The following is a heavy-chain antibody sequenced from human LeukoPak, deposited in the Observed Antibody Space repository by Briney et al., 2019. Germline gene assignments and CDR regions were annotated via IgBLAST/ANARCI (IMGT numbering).Heavy chain of an antibody. Sequence: SETLSLTCTVSGGSISSSSYYWGWIRQPPGTGLEWIGSIYYSGSTYYNPSLKSRVTISVDTSKNQFSLKLSSVTAADTAVYYCARLPLFLGFKTVVVVAAFDYWGQGTLVTVSS. CDR2: IYYSGST. D-gene: IGHD2-15*01. J-gene: IGHJ4*02. CDR3: ARLPLFLGFKTVVVVAAFDY. V-gene: IGHV4-39*07. CDR1: GGSISSSSYY.